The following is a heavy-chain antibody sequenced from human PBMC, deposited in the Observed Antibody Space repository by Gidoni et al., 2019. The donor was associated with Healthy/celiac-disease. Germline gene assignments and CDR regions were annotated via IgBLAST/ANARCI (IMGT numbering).Heavy chain of an antibody. CDR2: IYTSGST. Sequence: QVQLQESGPGLVKPSETLSLTCTVSGCSISSYYWSWIRQPSGKGLEWIGRIYTSGSTNYNPSLKSRVTMSVDTSKNQFYLKLSSVTAADTAVYYCAREPFRMVAAAGRGNYYYYGMDVWGQGTTVTVSS. CDR1: GCSISSYY. J-gene: IGHJ6*02. CDR3: AREPFRMVAAAGRGNYYYYGMDV. V-gene: IGHV4-4*07. D-gene: IGHD6-13*01.